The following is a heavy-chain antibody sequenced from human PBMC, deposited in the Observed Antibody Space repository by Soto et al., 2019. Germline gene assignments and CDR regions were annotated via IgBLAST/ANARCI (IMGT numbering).Heavy chain of an antibody. CDR1: GGPIRSYY. V-gene: IGHV4-59*01. CDR3: ARHYCSGGSCYLDFSSYMDV. D-gene: IGHD2-15*01. J-gene: IGHJ6*03. CDR2: IYYSGST. Sequence: QVQLQESGPGLVKPSETLSLTCTVSGGPIRSYYWSWIRQPPGKGLEWIGYIYYSGSTNYNPSLTSRVPISVATSKNQFSMKVSSVNAADTDVYYCARHYCSGGSCYLDFSSYMDVWGKGTTVTVSS.